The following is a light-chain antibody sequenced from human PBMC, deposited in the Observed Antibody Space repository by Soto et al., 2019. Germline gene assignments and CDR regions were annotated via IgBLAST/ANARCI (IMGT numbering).Light chain of an antibody. CDR3: QQYNNWPRT. Sequence: EILMTQSPVTLSVSPGERATLYCRASQSVSSNLAWYQQKPGQAPSLLIYGAFTRATGIPARFSGSGSGTEFTLTISSLQSEDFAVYYCQQYNNWPRTFGQGTKVDI. CDR1: QSVSSN. CDR2: GAF. V-gene: IGKV3-15*01. J-gene: IGKJ1*01.